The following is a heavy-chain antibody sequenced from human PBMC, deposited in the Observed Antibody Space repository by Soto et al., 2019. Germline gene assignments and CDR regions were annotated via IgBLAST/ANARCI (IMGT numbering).Heavy chain of an antibody. CDR3: ARGGRGVRGRYYYYMDV. CDR1: AGSFSADY. J-gene: IGHJ6*03. V-gene: IGHV4-34*01. Sequence: SETLPLTSAVSAGSFSADYWIWFRHPLGKGLEWIGDINHSGSTNYNPSLKSRVTISVDTSKNQFSLKLSSVTAADTAVYYCARGGRGVRGRYYYYMDVWGKGTTVT. D-gene: IGHD3-10*01. CDR2: INHSGST.